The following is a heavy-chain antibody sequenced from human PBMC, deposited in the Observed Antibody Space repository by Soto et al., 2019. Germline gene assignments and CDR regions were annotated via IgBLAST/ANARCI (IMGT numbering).Heavy chain of an antibody. V-gene: IGHV6-1*01. CDR3: ARHTVCRDV. CDR1: GGSVSSNSAA. CDR2: TYYRSEWYN. J-gene: IGHJ6*02. D-gene: IGHD2-2*02. Sequence: SQTLSLTCDISGGSVSSNSAACNWIRQCPSRGLEWLGRTYYRSEWYNDYAVSVKSRITINPDTSKNQFSLKLNSVTPEDTAVYYWARHTVCRDVSGQGITVTVSS.